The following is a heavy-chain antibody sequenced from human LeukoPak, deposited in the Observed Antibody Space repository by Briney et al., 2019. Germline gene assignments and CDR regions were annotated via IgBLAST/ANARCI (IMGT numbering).Heavy chain of an antibody. D-gene: IGHD3-22*01. CDR1: GXSISGYY. CDR3: ARGTMMVGP. V-gene: IGHV4-59*01. CDR2: IYYTGST. J-gene: IGHJ5*02. Sequence: SETLSLTCTVSGXSISGYYGSWIRQPPGKGLEWIGYIYYTGSTNYNPSLKSRVTISVDTSKNQFSLKLSSVTAAGTAVYYCARGTMMVGPWGQGTLVTVSS.